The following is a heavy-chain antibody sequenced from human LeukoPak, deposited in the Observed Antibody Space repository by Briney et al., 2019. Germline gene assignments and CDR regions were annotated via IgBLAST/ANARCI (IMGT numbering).Heavy chain of an antibody. CDR1: GGSISSYY. Sequence: SETPSLTCTVSGGSISSYYWSWIRQPPGKGLEWIGYIYYSGSTNYNPSLKSRVTISVDTSKNQFSLKLSSVTAADTAVYYCARGSGAVAGTGWDYWGQGTLVTVSS. CDR2: IYYSGST. CDR3: ARGSGAVAGTGWDY. D-gene: IGHD6-19*01. J-gene: IGHJ4*02. V-gene: IGHV4-59*01.